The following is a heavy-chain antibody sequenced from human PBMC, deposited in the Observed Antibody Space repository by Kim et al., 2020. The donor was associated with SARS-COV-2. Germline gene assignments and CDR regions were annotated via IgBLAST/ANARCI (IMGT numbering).Heavy chain of an antibody. CDR1: GFTFSDYY. J-gene: IGHJ1*01. Sequence: GGSLRLSCAASGFTFSDYYMSRIRQAPGKGLEWVSYISSSSSYTNYADSVKGRFTISRDNAKNSLYLQMNSLRAEDTAVYYCATNPRYYDILTGYYRAVYFQHWGQGTLVTVSS. CDR3: ATNPRYYDILTGYYRAVYFQH. D-gene: IGHD3-9*01. V-gene: IGHV3-11*06. CDR2: ISSSSSYT.